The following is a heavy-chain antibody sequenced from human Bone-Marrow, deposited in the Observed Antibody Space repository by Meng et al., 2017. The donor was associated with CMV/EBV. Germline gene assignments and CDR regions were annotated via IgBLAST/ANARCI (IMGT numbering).Heavy chain of an antibody. V-gene: IGHV2-5*02. CDR3: AHRPTEGLFDY. CDR1: GFSLNSNGMG. CDR2: IYWDGDK. J-gene: IGHJ4*02. Sequence: HIPFKESGPALLKPNQTLTLTCTFSGFSLNSNGMGVGWIRQPPGKALEWLALIYWDGDKRYSPSLKSRLTITKDTSNNQVVLTMTNMGPVDTATYFCAHRPTEGLFDYWGQGTLVTVSS.